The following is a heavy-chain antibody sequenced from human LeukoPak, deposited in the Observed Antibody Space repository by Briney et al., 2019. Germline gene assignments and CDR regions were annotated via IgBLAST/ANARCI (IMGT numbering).Heavy chain of an antibody. Sequence: SETLSLTCTVSGGSISSSSYYWGWIRQPPGKGLEWIGSIYYSGSTYYNPSLKSRVTISVDTSKNQFSLKLSSVTAADTAVYYCARVGAQQWLARFDYWGQGTLVTVSS. CDR3: ARVGAQQWLARFDY. J-gene: IGHJ4*02. CDR1: GGSISSSSYY. CDR2: IYYSGST. D-gene: IGHD6-19*01. V-gene: IGHV4-39*07.